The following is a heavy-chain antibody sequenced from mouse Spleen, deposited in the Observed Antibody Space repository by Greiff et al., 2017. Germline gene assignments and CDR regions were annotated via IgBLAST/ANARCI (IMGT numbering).Heavy chain of an antibody. Sequence: EVKVVESGGGLVKLGGSLKLSCAASGFTFSSYAMSWVRQTPEKRLEWVATISSGGGNTYYPDSVKGRFTISRDNAKNTLYLQMSSLKSEDTAMYYCARLGNYVSWFAYWGQGTLVTVSA. D-gene: IGHD2-1*01. V-gene: IGHV5-9*04. J-gene: IGHJ3*01. CDR1: GFTFSSYA. CDR3: ARLGNYVSWFAY. CDR2: ISSGGGNT.